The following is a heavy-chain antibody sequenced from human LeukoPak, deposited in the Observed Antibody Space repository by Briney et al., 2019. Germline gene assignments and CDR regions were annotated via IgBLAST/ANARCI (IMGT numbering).Heavy chain of an antibody. CDR3: ARDSPGSGWYNWFDP. D-gene: IGHD6-19*01. J-gene: IGHJ5*02. CDR1: GFTVSSNY. CDR2: IYSGGST. V-gene: IGHV3-66*01. Sequence: GGSLRLSCAASGFTVSSNYMSWVRQAPGKGLEWVSVIYSGGSTYHADSVKGRFTISRDNSKNTLYLQMNSLRAEDTAVYYCARDSPGSGWYNWFDPWGQGTLVTVSS.